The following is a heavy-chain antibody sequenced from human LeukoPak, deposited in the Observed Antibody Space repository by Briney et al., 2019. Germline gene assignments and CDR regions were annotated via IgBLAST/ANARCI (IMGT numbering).Heavy chain of an antibody. J-gene: IGHJ4*02. CDR3: AKSMPDVPARGDY. Sequence: PGGSLRLSCAASGFTFSNAWMTWVRQAPGKGLEWVGRIKSKTDGGTTDYAAPVKGRFTISRDDSKNTLYLQMNSLRAEDTAVYYCAKSMPDVPARGDYWGQGTPVTASS. V-gene: IGHV3-15*01. CDR1: GFTFSNAW. D-gene: IGHD2-2*01. CDR2: IKSKTDGGTT.